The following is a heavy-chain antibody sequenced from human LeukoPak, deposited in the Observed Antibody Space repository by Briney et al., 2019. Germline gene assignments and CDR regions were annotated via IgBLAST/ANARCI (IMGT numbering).Heavy chain of an antibody. J-gene: IGHJ4*02. CDR3: AREAVAGTRWGDY. CDR2: ISSSGSTI. CDR1: GFTFSSYE. V-gene: IGHV3-48*03. D-gene: IGHD6-19*01. Sequence: GGSLRLSCAASGFTFSSYEMNWVRQAPGKGLEWVSYISSSGSTIYYADSVKGRFTISRDNAKNSLYLQMNSLRAEDTAVYYCAREAVAGTRWGDYWGQGTLVTVSS.